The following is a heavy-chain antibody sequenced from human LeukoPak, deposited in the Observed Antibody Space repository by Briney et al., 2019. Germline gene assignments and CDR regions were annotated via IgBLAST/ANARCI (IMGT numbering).Heavy chain of an antibody. V-gene: IGHV4-38-2*02. J-gene: IGHJ5*02. D-gene: IGHD3-16*01. CDR1: GYSITSGFS. Sequence: SETLSLTCAVSGYSITSGFSWGWLRQPPGKGLEWIGTISHSGTTDYKSTLESRLTISMDTSKNLFSLRLTSVTAADTAVHYCAREGAVPGIDPWGQGTLVTVSS. CDR2: ISHSGTT. CDR3: AREGAVPGIDP.